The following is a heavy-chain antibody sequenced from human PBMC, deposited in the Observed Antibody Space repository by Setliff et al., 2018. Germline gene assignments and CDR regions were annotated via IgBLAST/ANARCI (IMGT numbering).Heavy chain of an antibody. J-gene: IGHJ4*02. D-gene: IGHD2-15*01. CDR2: IWGDGGTK. CDR3: ARTCSGSGCYAGLES. Sequence: PGGSLRLSCAASGFTFSTYRMHWVRQAPGKGLEWVAVIWGDGGTKYHADSVKGRFTISRDNSKNTLYLQMNSLGPEDTAVYYCARTCSGSGCYAGLESWGQGTPVTVSS. V-gene: IGHV3-33*08. CDR1: GFTFSTYR.